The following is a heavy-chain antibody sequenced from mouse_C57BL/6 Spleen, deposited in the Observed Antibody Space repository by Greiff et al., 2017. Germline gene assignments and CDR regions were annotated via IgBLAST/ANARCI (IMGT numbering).Heavy chain of an antibody. D-gene: IGHD1-1*02. CDR1: GYTFTDYY. V-gene: IGHV1-34*01. CDR2: IYPNNGGN. J-gene: IGHJ2*01. CDR3: ARGEVERGGHYFDY. Sequence: VHVKQSGPELVKPGASVKMSCKASGYTFTDYYMHWVKQSHGKSLEWIGYIYPNNGGNGYNQKFKGKATLTVDKSSSTAYMELRSLTSEDSAVYYCARGEVERGGHYFDYWGQGTTLTVSS.